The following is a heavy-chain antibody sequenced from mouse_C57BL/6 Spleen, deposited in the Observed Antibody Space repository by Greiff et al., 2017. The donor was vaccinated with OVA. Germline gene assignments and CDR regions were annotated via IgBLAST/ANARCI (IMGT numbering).Heavy chain of an antibody. D-gene: IGHD2-1*01. CDR2: IYPSDSET. CDR3: ARDGNYGGAMDY. V-gene: IGHV1-61*01. Sequence: VQLQQPGAELVRPGSSVKLSCKASGYTFTSYWMDWVKQRPGQGLEWIGNIYPSDSETHYNQKFKDKATLTVDKSSSTAYMQLSSLTSEDSAVYYCARDGNYGGAMDYWGQGTSVTVSS. CDR1: GYTFTSYW. J-gene: IGHJ4*01.